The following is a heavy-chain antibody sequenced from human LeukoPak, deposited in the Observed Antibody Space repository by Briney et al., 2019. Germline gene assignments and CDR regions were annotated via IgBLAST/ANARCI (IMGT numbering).Heavy chain of an antibody. Sequence: KVSCKASGYTFTSYGISWVRQMPGKGLEWMGIIYPGDSDTRYSPSFQGQVTISADKSISTAYLQWSSLKASDTAMYYCARVYGSGSGFDYWGQGTLVTVSS. V-gene: IGHV5-51*01. D-gene: IGHD3-10*01. CDR2: IYPGDSDT. J-gene: IGHJ4*02. CDR3: ARVYGSGSGFDY. CDR1: GYTFTSYG.